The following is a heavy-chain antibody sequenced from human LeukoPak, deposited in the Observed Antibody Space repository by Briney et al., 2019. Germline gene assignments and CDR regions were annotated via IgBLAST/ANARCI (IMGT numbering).Heavy chain of an antibody. CDR1: GGSITSYY. Sequence: PAETLSLTCTVSGGSITSYYWAWLRQPPEKGLEWIGYVYYSGSTYYNPSLKSRVTISVDTSKNQFSLKLSSVTAADTAVYYCARIEYSSSFRFDPWGQGTLVTVSS. J-gene: IGHJ5*02. CDR3: ARIEYSSSFRFDP. CDR2: VYYSGST. D-gene: IGHD6-6*01. V-gene: IGHV4-59*04.